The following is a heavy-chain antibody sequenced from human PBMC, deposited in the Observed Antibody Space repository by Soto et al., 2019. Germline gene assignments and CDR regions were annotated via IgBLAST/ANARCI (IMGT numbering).Heavy chain of an antibody. J-gene: IGHJ6*02. CDR2: IYYSGST. Sequence: SETLSLTCTVSGDSIRSGNHYWSWIRQPPGKGLEWIGYIYYSGSTYYSPSLKSRVTISVDTSKNQLSLKLNSVTAADTAVYYCARVEILTFDGCKDVWGQGTAVTVSS. CDR1: GDSIRSGNHY. D-gene: IGHD3-9*01. CDR3: ARVEILTFDGCKDV. V-gene: IGHV4-30-4*01.